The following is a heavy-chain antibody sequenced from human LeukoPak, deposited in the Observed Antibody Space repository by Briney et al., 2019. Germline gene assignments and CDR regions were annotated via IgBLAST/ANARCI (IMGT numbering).Heavy chain of an antibody. J-gene: IGHJ6*03. Sequence: GASVKVSCKASGYTFTSYYMHGVRQAPGQGVEWMGWISAYNGNTNYAQKLQGRVTMTTDTSTRTAYMDLKSQRSDDTAVYYCAREGTRLYYYMDVWGKGTTVTVSS. CDR1: GYTFTSYY. D-gene: IGHD1-7*01. CDR2: ISAYNGNT. CDR3: AREGTRLYYYMDV. V-gene: IGHV1-18*04.